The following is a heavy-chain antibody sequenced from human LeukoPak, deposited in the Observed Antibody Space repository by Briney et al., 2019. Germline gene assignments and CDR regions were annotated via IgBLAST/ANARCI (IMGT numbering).Heavy chain of an antibody. J-gene: IGHJ4*02. CDR3: VAMIRGVGY. V-gene: IGHV3-72*01. Sequence: PGGSLRLSCAAPGFTFSNYGMHWVRQGPGKGLEWVGRIRNKLNSYTTEYAASVKGRFTISRDDSKNSLYLQMNSLKTEDTAVYYCVAMIRGVGYWGQGTLVTVSS. CDR1: GFTFSNYG. D-gene: IGHD3-10*01. CDR2: IRNKLNSYTT.